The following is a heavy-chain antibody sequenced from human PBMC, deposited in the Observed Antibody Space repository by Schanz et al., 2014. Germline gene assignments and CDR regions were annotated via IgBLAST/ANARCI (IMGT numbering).Heavy chain of an antibody. CDR1: GYTLTAYY. D-gene: IGHD3-3*01. CDR2: INPDSGGT. J-gene: IGHJ6*02. CDR3: ASDFWSGYSHYYYGLDV. V-gene: IGHV1-2*02. Sequence: QVQLVQSGAEVKKPGASVKVSCKASGYTLTAYYMHWVRQAPGQGLEWMGWINPDSGGTNYAQKFQRRVPMTRDMSINAAYMELSRLRSDDSAVYYCASDFWSGYSHYYYGLDVWGQGTTVTVSS.